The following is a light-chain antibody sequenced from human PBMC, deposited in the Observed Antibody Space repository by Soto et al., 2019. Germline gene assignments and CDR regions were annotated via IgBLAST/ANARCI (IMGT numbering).Light chain of an antibody. V-gene: IGKV2-28*01. CDR2: LGS. CDR1: QSLLHSNGYNY. J-gene: IGKJ5*01. CDR3: MQALQMPYT. Sequence: IVMTQSPLSLPVTPGEPASISCRSSQSLLHSNGYNYLDWYLQKPGQSPQLLIYLGSNRASGVPDRFSGSGSGTDFTLKISRVEAEDVGVYYCMQALQMPYTLGQGTRLEIK.